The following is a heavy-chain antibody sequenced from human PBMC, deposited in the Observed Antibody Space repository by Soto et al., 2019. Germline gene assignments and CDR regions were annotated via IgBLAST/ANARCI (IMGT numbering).Heavy chain of an antibody. J-gene: IGHJ4*02. CDR1: GDSVSSNSAA. V-gene: IGHV6-1*01. CDR2: TYYRSKWYN. D-gene: IGHD6-6*01. Sequence: SQTLSLTCAISGDSVSSNSAAWNWIRQSPSRGLEWLGRTYYRSKWYNDYAVSVKSRITINPDTSKNQFSLQLNSVTPEDTAVNYCPRSPGIAARGEFDYWGQGALVTVAS. CDR3: PRSPGIAARGEFDY.